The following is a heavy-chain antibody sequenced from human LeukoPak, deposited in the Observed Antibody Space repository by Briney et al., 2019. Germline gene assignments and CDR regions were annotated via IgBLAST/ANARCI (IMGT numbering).Heavy chain of an antibody. CDR2: IYTSGST. CDR1: GGSISSYY. D-gene: IGHD2-8*01. V-gene: IGHV4-4*07. CDR3: ARRRGYCTNGVCYWHALDI. J-gene: IGHJ3*02. Sequence: PSETLSLTCTVSGGSISSYYWSWLRQPAGKRLEWIGRIYTSGSTNYNPSLTSRVTMSVDTSKNQFSLKLSSVTAADTAVYYCARRRGYCTNGVCYWHALDIRGQGTMVTVSS.